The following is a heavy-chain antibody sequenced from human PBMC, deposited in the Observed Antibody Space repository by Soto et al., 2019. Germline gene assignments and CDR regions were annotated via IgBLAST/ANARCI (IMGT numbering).Heavy chain of an antibody. V-gene: IGHV1-18*01. Sequence: QVQLVQSGAEVKKPGASVKVSCKASGYTFTSYGISWVRQAPGQGLEWMGWISGYNGHTSYAQKVQGRVSMTTDPSTSTAYMELRSLRPNDTAVYYCAKLGGSYNYGMDGWGQGTTVTVSS. D-gene: IGHD2-2*02. J-gene: IGHJ6*02. CDR1: GYTFTSYG. CDR2: ISGYNGHT. CDR3: AKLGGSYNYGMDG.